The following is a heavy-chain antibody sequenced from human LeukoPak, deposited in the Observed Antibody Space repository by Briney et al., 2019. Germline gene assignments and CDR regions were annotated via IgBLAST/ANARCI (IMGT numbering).Heavy chain of an antibody. CDR2: ISGFGGNT. D-gene: IGHD6-13*01. CDR1: GFIFQNYA. Sequence: PGGSLRLSCAASGFIFQNYAMNWVRQAPGKGLEWVSGISGFGGNTYYAASVKGRFAISRDNSGNALFLQLTNLRVEDSAVFFCARRGGSSWSSFDFWGQGTLVGVSS. CDR3: ARRGGSSWSSFDF. V-gene: IGHV3-23*01. J-gene: IGHJ4*02.